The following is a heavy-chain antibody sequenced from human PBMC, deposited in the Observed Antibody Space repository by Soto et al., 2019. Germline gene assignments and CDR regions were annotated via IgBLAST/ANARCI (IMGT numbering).Heavy chain of an antibody. Sequence: PGESLKISCKGSGYSFTSYWIGWVRQMPGKGLEWMGIIYPGDSDTRYSPSFQGQVTISADKSISTAYLQWSSLKASDTAMYYCAIRVYSYGLNYYYGMAVWGQGTSVPVS. CDR2: IYPGDSDT. CDR3: AIRVYSYGLNYYYGMAV. J-gene: IGHJ6*02. D-gene: IGHD5-18*01. V-gene: IGHV5-51*01. CDR1: GYSFTSYW.